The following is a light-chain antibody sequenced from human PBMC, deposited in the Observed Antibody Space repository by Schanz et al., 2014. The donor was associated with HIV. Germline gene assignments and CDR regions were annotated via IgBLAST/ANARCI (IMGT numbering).Light chain of an antibody. CDR1: SSNIGSNT. CDR3: QSSHNPLTDYV. Sequence: QSVLTQPPSASGTPGQRVTISCSGSSSNIGSNTVNWYQHLPGTAPKLLIYSNTLRPSGVPDRFSGSRSGTSASLAITGLQAEDEADYYCQSSHNPLTDYVFGTGTKLTVL. V-gene: IGLV1-44*01. CDR2: SNT. J-gene: IGLJ1*01.